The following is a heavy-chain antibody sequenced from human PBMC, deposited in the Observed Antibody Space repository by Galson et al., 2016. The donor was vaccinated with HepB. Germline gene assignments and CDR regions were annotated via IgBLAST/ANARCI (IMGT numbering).Heavy chain of an antibody. J-gene: IGHJ4*02. CDR1: GFGFRSYG. CDR2: ISYDGTNT. D-gene: IGHD2-21*02. V-gene: IGHV3-30*18. CDR3: AKDAILGCGRDCYVDY. Sequence: SLRLSCAASGFGFRSYGMHWVRQAPGKGLEWVAGISYDGTNTYYADSVKGRFTISRDNSKNTLYLQMNSLRAEDTAVYFCAKDAILGCGRDCYVDYWGQGTLVTASA.